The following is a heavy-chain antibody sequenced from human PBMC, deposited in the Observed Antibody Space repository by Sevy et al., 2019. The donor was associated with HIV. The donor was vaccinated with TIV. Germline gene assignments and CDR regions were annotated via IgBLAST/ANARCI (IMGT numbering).Heavy chain of an antibody. CDR3: ARGGDVNDRSAKRDFDY. CDR1: GFTFSNYG. J-gene: IGHJ4*02. V-gene: IGHV3-33*01. CDR2: IWNDGSNT. D-gene: IGHD3-22*01. Sequence: GGSLRLSCAASGFTFSNYGMHWVRQAPGKGLEWVAVIWNDGSNTYYADSVKGRFTISRDNSKNTLYLQMNSLRVEDTAVYFCARGGDVNDRSAKRDFDYWGQGTLVTVSS.